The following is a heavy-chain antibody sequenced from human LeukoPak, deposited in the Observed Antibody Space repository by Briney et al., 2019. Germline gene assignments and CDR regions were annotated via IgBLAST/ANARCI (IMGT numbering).Heavy chain of an antibody. CDR3: ATPYSGGYHGLDI. J-gene: IGHJ3*02. D-gene: IGHD1-26*01. Sequence: SETLSLTCTVSGCSISSSTYYWGWIRQPPGKGLEWIGSIYYSGSTYYNPSLKSRVTISVDTSKNQFSLKLNSVTAADTAVYYCATPYSGGYHGLDIWGQGTMVTVSS. CDR2: IYYSGST. V-gene: IGHV4-39*01. CDR1: GCSISSSTYY.